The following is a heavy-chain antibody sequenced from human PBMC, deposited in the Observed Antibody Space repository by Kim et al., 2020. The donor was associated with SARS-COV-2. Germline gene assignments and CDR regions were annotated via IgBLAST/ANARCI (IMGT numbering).Heavy chain of an antibody. CDR3: ARLLAVAYVQV. D-gene: IGHD6-19*01. CDR1: GGSISSYY. Sequence: SETLSLTCTVSGGSISSYYWSWIRQPPGKGLEWIGYIYYSGSTNYNPSLKSRVTISVDTSKNQFSLKLSSVTAADTAVYYCARLLAVAYVQVWGQGTLVTVSS. V-gene: IGHV4-59*08. J-gene: IGHJ4*02. CDR2: IYYSGST.